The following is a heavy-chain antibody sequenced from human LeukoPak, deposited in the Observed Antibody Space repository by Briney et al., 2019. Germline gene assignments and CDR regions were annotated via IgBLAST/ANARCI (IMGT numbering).Heavy chain of an antibody. CDR2: ISGSGGSA. J-gene: IGHJ4*02. CDR1: GFTFSSYA. D-gene: IGHD3-22*01. CDR3: AKDSGYGRPFDY. Sequence: PGGSLRLSCAASGFTFSSYAMSWVRQAPGKGLEWVSAISGSGGSAYYADSVKGRFTISRDNSKNTLYLQMDSLRAEDTAVYYCAKDSGYGRPFDYWGQGTLVTVSS. V-gene: IGHV3-23*01.